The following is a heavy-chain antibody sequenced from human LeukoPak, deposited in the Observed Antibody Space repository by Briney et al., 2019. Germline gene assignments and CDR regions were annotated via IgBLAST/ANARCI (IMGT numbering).Heavy chain of an antibody. CDR2: IYYSGST. Sequence: LQTLSLTCTVSVGSISSGDYCCSWIRQPPGRGLEWIGYIYYSGSTYHNPSRKSRVTISVDTSKNPFSLKLSSVTAADTAVYYCARFSYQLLSYNWFEPWGQGTLVTVSS. D-gene: IGHD2-2*01. CDR1: VGSISSGDYC. J-gene: IGHJ5*02. CDR3: ARFSYQLLSYNWFEP. V-gene: IGHV4-30-4*01.